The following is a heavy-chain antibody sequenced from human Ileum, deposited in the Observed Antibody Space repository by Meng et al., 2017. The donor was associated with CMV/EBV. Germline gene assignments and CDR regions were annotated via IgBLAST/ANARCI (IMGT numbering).Heavy chain of an antibody. J-gene: IGHJ5*02. Sequence: GESLKISCVGSGFTFSNYWMHWARQVPGKGLVWVSRISSDGSVNTYADSVKGRFTISRDNAENTLYLQMTILRVEDTALYYCAKVSDWNYGFDPWGQGTLVTVSS. CDR3: AKVSDWNYGFDP. CDR1: GFTFSNYW. D-gene: IGHD1-7*01. V-gene: IGHV3-74*03. CDR2: ISSDGSVN.